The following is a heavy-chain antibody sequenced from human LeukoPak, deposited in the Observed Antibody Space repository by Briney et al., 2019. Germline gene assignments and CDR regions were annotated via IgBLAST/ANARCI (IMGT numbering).Heavy chain of an antibody. D-gene: IGHD6-13*01. CDR2: INTDGSTT. CDR1: GFTFTDYW. V-gene: IGHV3-74*01. J-gene: IGHJ5*02. CDR3: ARETYSSSWARKNWFDP. Sequence: GGSLRLSCAASGFTFTDYWMHWVRQASGKGLVWVSHINTDGSTTTYADSVKGRFTISRDNSKNTLYLQMNSLRAEDTAVYYCARETYSSSWARKNWFDPWGQGTLVTVSS.